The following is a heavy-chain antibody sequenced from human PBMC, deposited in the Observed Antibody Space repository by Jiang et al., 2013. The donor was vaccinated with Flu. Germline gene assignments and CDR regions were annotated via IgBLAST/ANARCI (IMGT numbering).Heavy chain of an antibody. V-gene: IGHV1-3*01. CDR1: GYTFISYA. CDR2: INVGNGNT. D-gene: IGHD3-16*01. J-gene: IGHJ4*02. CDR3: ARRVGRTFDY. Sequence: SGAEVKKPGASVIISCKASGYTFISYAIHWVRQAPGQRLEWMGWINVGNGNTKYSQEFLGRVTITRDTSAITAYMELSSLRSEDTAVYYCARRVGRTFDYWGRGNPGHRLL.